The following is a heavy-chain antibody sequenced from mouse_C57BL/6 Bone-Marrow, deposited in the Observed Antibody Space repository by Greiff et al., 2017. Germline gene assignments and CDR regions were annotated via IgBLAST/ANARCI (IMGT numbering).Heavy chain of an antibody. CDR3: ASTTVVYFDY. J-gene: IGHJ2*01. D-gene: IGHD1-1*01. CDR1: GFNIKDTY. V-gene: IGHV14-3*02. Sequence: EVQLQQSGAELVKPGASVKLSCTASGFNIKDTYMHWVKQRPEHGLEWIGRIDPANGNTKYDPKFQGKATLTADQSSNTAYLQLSSLTSEDTAVYYCASTTVVYFDYWGQGTTLTVSS. CDR2: IDPANGNT.